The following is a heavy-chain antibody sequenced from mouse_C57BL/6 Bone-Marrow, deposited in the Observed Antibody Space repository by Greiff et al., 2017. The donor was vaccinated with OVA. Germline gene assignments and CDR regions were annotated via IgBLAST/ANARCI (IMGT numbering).Heavy chain of an antibody. Sequence: VQLVESGAELVRPGTSVKMSCKASGYTFTNYWIGWAKQRPGHGLEWIGDIYPGGGYTNYNEKFKGKATLTADKSSSTAYMQFSSLTSEDSAIYYCARENWDVPYYFDYWGQGTTRTVSS. CDR2: IYPGGGYT. J-gene: IGHJ2*01. V-gene: IGHV1-63*01. CDR1: GYTFTNYW. CDR3: ARENWDVPYYFDY. D-gene: IGHD4-1*01.